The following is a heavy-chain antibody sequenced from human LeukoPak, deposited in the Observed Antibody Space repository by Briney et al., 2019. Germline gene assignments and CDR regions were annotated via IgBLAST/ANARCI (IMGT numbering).Heavy chain of an antibody. Sequence: ATSVKVSCKASGGTFSSYAISWVRQAPGQGLEWMGGIIPIFGTANYAQKFQGRVTITADESTSTAYMELSSLRSEDTAVYYCALRYFDWLSRSRVYYYYGMDVWGQGTLVTVSS. J-gene: IGHJ6*02. D-gene: IGHD3-9*01. CDR3: ALRYFDWLSRSRVYYYYGMDV. CDR2: IIPIFGTA. CDR1: GGTFSSYA. V-gene: IGHV1-69*01.